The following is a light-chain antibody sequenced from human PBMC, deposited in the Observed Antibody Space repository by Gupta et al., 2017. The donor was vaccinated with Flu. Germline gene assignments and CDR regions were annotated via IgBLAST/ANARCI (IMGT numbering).Light chain of an antibody. J-gene: IGLJ2*01. CDR3: QLWDDSSAHPLI. Sequence: SYVVTQPPSASVAPGQTARITCGGTKIGGRNVHWYQQQSGQAPVVVVYDDIDRPSGTPDRFSGSTSGNTATLTITRVDAGDEADYFCQLWDDSSAHPLIFGGGTKLTVL. CDR2: DDI. V-gene: IGLV3-21*02. CDR1: KIGGRN.